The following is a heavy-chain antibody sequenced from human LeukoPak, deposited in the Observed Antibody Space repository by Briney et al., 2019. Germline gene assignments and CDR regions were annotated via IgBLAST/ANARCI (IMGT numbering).Heavy chain of an antibody. CDR1: GYTFTSYD. CDR2: MNPNSGNT. V-gene: IGHV1-8*01. J-gene: IGHJ5*02. CDR3: ARGLPGYYDYVWGSYRYNWFDP. D-gene: IGHD3-16*02. Sequence: GASVKVSCKASGYTFTSYDINWVRQATGQGLEWMGWMNPNSGNTGYAQKFQGRVTMTRNTSISTAYMELSSLRSEDTAVYYCARGLPGYYDYVWGSYRYNWFDPWGQGTLVTVFS.